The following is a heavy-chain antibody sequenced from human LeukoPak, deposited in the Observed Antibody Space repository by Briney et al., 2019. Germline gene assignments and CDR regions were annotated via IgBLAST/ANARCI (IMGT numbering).Heavy chain of an antibody. CDR1: GFTFRTYW. D-gene: IGHD5-24*01. CDR2: INSDGSTT. Sequence: GGSLRLSCAASGFTFRTYWMHWVRQAPGKGLVWVSHINSDGSTTNYADSVKGRFTISRDNARNTLSLQMNSLRVDDTAVYYCARGFSYNHFDYWGQGTRVTVSS. V-gene: IGHV3-74*01. CDR3: ARGFSYNHFDY. J-gene: IGHJ4*02.